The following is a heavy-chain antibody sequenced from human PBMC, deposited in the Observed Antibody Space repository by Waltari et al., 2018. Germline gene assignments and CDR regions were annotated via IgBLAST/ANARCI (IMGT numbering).Heavy chain of an antibody. D-gene: IGHD2-21*01. J-gene: IGHJ6*03. Sequence: QVQLVQSGAEVKKPGSSVKVSCKASGGTFSSYAISWVRQAPGQGLEWMGGIIPIFGTANYAQKFQGRVTITTDESTSTAYMELSSLRSEDTAVYYCARLPEEDCGGDCSLYYYYMDVWGKGTTVTVSS. V-gene: IGHV1-69*05. CDR3: ARLPEEDCGGDCSLYYYYMDV. CDR2: IIPIFGTA. CDR1: GGTFSSYA.